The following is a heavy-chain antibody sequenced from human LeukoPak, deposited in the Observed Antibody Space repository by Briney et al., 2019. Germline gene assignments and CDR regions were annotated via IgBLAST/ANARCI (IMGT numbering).Heavy chain of an antibody. CDR3: ARRRGGLRLAGYYMDV. Sequence: NPSETLSLTCAVYGGSFSGYYWSWIRQPPGKGLEWIGEINHSGSTNYNPSLKSRVTISVDTSKNQFSLKLSSVTAADTAVYYCARRRGGLRLAGYYMDVWGKGTTVTISS. J-gene: IGHJ6*03. D-gene: IGHD5-12*01. V-gene: IGHV4-34*01. CDR1: GGSFSGYY. CDR2: INHSGST.